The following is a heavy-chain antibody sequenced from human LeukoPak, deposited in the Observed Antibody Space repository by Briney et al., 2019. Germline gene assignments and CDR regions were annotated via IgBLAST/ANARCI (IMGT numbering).Heavy chain of an antibody. CDR2: INHSGST. Sequence: SETLSLTCTVSGGSISSSSYYWGWIRQPPGKGLEWIGEINHSGSTNYSPSLKSRVTMSLDTSKNQFSLKLNSVTAADTAVYYCVRDRDGSHDYWGQGTQVTVSS. D-gene: IGHD1-26*01. CDR1: GGSISSSSYY. CDR3: VRDRDGSHDY. V-gene: IGHV4-39*07. J-gene: IGHJ4*02.